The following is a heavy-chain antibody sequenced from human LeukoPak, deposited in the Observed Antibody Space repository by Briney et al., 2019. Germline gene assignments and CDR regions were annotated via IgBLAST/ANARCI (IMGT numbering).Heavy chain of an antibody. CDR2: IYYSGST. J-gene: IGHJ6*03. D-gene: IGHD1-1*01. CDR1: GGSVSSGSYY. V-gene: IGHV4-61*01. Sequence: PSETLFLTCTVSGGSVSSGSYYWSWIRQPPGKGLEWIGYIYYSGSTNYNPSLKSRVTISVDTSKNQFSLKLSSVTAADTAVYYCARANWNDARGYYYYYMDVWGKGTTVTVSS. CDR3: ARANWNDARGYYYYYMDV.